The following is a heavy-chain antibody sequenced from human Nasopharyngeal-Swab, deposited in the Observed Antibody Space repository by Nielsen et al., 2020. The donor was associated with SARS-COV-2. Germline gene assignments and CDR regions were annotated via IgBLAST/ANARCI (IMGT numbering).Heavy chain of an antibody. CDR2: ISSARSIYT. V-gene: IGHV3-11*06. D-gene: IGHD2-15*01. Sequence: GGSLRLSCAASGLSSSDYYMSWIRQAPGKGLEWVAYISSARSIYTFYADSVKGRFTISRDTAKNSLSLQMDSLRVEDTAVYYCARGEATRNSWYFDLWGRGTLVTVSS. CDR1: GLSSSDYY. J-gene: IGHJ2*01. CDR3: ARGEATRNSWYFDL.